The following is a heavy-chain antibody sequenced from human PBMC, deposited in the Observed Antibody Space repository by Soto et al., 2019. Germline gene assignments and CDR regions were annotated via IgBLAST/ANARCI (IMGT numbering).Heavy chain of an antibody. V-gene: IGHV3-23*01. CDR1: GFTFSDYA. D-gene: IGHD1-1*01. Sequence: EVHLLESGGGLVQPGGSLRLSCAASGFTFSDYAITWVRQAPGKGLEWVSAISGRGSSTFYADAVKGRFTISRDNSKNTVYLQMNSLRAEDTALYYCAKGAAGRTNNYVDYWGQGTLVTVSS. CDR3: AKGAAGRTNNYVDY. J-gene: IGHJ4*02. CDR2: ISGRGSST.